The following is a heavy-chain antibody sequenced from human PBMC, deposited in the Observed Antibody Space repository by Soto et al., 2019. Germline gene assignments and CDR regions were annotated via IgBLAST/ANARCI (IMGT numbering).Heavy chain of an antibody. CDR1: GFTVSSNY. J-gene: IGHJ6*02. D-gene: IGHD3-3*01. Sequence: GGSLRLSCVASGFTVSSNYMSWVRQAPGKGLEWVSVIYSDGTTYYADSVKGRFTISRDNSENTLYLQMNSLRAEDTAVYYCARDYAYYDFPYGMDVWGQGTTVTVSS. V-gene: IGHV3-66*01. CDR3: ARDYAYYDFPYGMDV. CDR2: IYSDGTT.